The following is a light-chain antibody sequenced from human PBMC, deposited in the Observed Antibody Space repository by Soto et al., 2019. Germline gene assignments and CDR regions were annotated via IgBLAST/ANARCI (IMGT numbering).Light chain of an antibody. CDR2: GAS. CDR3: EQYSSWPPVYT. J-gene: IGKJ2*01. CDR1: QSLSGY. V-gene: IGKV3-15*01. Sequence: EIVLTQSPATLSVSPGEKATLSCRASQSLSGYLAWYQQKPGQAPRLLIYGASTRAAGIPARFSGFGSGTECTLTGSSLQFEDFAVYYCEQYSSWPPVYTFGQGTKLEIK.